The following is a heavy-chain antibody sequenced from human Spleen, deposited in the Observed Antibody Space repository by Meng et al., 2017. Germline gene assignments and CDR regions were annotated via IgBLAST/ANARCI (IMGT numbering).Heavy chain of an antibody. J-gene: IGHJ5*02. Sequence: QVQLQESDPGLVKPSQTLSLTCTVSGGSISSGTYYWGWIRQLPGKGLEWIAYIHYSGSTYYSPSLKSRVTISLDTSKNQLSLKLSSMTAADTAVYYCARYVFDSSSLYSNWFDPWGQGTLVTVSS. V-gene: IGHV4-31*03. CDR3: ARYVFDSSSLYSNWFDP. CDR2: IHYSGST. D-gene: IGHD3-22*01. CDR1: GGSISSGTYY.